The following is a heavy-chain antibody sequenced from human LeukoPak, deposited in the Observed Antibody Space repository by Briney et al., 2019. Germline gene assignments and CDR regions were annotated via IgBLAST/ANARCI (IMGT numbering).Heavy chain of an antibody. CDR3: ARVLIAARMVFDY. V-gene: IGHV4-61*01. D-gene: IGHD6-6*01. J-gene: IGHJ4*02. Sequence: TSETLSLTCTVSGGSVSSGSYYWSWIRQPPGKGLEWIGYIYYSGSTNYNPSLKSRVTISVDTSKNQFSLKLSSVTAADTAVYYCARVLIAARMVFDYWGQGTLVTVSS. CDR2: IYYSGST. CDR1: GGSVSSGSYY.